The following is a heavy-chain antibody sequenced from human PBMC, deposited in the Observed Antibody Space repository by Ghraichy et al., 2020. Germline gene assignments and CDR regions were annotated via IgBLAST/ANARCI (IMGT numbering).Heavy chain of an antibody. CDR1: GGSFSGYY. J-gene: IGHJ5*02. Sequence: SETLSLTCAVYGGSFSGYYWSWIRQPPGKGLEWIGEINHSGSTNYNPSLKSRVTISVDTSKNQFSLKLSSVTAADTAVYYCARWSNRYNWNPPFPVAWFDPWGQGTLVTVSS. CDR2: INHSGST. D-gene: IGHD1-20*01. V-gene: IGHV4-34*01. CDR3: ARWSNRYNWNPPFPVAWFDP.